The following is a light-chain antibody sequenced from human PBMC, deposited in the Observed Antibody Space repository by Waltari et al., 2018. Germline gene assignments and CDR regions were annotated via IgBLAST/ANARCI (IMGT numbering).Light chain of an antibody. CDR3: QHYVSLPGT. J-gene: IGKJ1*01. CDR1: QRVSRT. V-gene: IGKV3-20*01. Sequence: EIVLTQSPGTLSLSPWERAPLSCRAHQRVSRTLAWYQQKPGQAPRLLIYGASTRATGIPERFSGGGSGTDFSLTISRVEPEDFAVYYCQHYVSLPGTFGQGTKVEIK. CDR2: GAS.